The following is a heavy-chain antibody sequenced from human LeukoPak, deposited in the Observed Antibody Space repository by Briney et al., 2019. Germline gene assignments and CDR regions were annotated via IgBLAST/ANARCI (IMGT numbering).Heavy chain of an antibody. D-gene: IGHD3-22*01. CDR2: IYPGDSDT. CDR1: GYSFTSYW. V-gene: IGHV5-51*01. CDR3: ARSYYYDSSGYYPLDAFDI. J-gene: IGHJ3*02. Sequence: GESLKISCKGSGYSFTSYWIGWVRQMPGKGLEWMGIIYPGDSDTRYSPSFQGQVTISADKSISTAYLQWSSLKASDTAMYYCARSYYYDSSGYYPLDAFDIWRQGTMVTVSS.